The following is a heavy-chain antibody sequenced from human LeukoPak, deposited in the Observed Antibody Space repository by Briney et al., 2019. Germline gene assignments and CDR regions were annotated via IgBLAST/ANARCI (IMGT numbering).Heavy chain of an antibody. Sequence: GASVKVSCKASGYTFTSYDINWVRQATGQGLEWMGWMNPNSGNTGYAQKFQGRVTMTRNTSISTAYMELSSLRSEDTAVYYCARDYLDFTVDYGDYVPAAGYYYYGMDVWGQGTTVTVSS. J-gene: IGHJ6*02. V-gene: IGHV1-8*01. CDR3: ARDYLDFTVDYGDYVPAAGYYYYGMDV. CDR2: MNPNSGNT. D-gene: IGHD4-17*01. CDR1: GYTFTSYD.